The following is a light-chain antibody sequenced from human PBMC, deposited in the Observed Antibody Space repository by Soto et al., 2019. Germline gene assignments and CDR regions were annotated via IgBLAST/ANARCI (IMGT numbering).Light chain of an antibody. CDR3: QQTHTVPRP. CDR2: AAS. CDR1: QSISSY. V-gene: IGKV1-39*01. J-gene: IGKJ1*01. Sequence: MSQSAASVSASVGERVTITCRASQSISSYLNWYQQKPGKAPKLLIYAASSLQSGVPSRFSGSGSGTSFSLTISSLQPEDFASYLCQQTHTVPRPFGQGTKVDIK.